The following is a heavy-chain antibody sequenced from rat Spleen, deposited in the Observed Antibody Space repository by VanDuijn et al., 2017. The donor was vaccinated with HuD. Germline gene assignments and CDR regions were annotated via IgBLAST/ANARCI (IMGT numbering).Heavy chain of an antibody. CDR1: GFTFSSYW. D-gene: IGHD2-1*01. J-gene: IGHJ2*01. CDR2: ISYDGGST. Sequence: EVQLVETGGGLVHPGESLKLSCVASGFTFSSYWMFWIRQAPGEGLEWLASISYDGGSTYYRDSMKGRFTISRDNAKSTLYLQMDSLRSEDTATYYCARRGPTDYFDYWGQGVMVTVSS. V-gene: IGHV5-58*01. CDR3: ARRGPTDYFDY.